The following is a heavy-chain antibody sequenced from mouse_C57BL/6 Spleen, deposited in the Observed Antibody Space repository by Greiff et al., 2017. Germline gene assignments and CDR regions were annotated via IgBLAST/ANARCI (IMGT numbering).Heavy chain of an antibody. CDR1: GFNIKDYY. J-gene: IGHJ2*01. V-gene: IGHV14-1*01. CDR2: IDPEDGDP. Sequence: VQLQQSGAELVRPGASVKLSCTASGFNIKDYYMHWVKQRPEQGLEWIGRIDPEDGDPEYAPKFQGKATMTADTSSNTAYLQLSSLTSEDTAVYYCTTYYGSSYYFDYWGQGTTLTVSA. D-gene: IGHD1-1*01. CDR3: TTYYGSSYYFDY.